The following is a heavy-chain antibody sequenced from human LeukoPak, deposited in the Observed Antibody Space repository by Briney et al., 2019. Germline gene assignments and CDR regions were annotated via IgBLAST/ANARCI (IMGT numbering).Heavy chain of an antibody. CDR2: ISRDDDK. D-gene: IGHD7-27*01. J-gene: IGHJ5*02. CDR1: GFSLSSRGAG. V-gene: IGHV2-5*02. CDR3: AHTGSAHGDDWFDP. Sequence: SGPMWEKPTETLKPTCTFSGFSLSSRGAGEGWSPQPPGKALESLALISRDDDKRYSPSLKSRLSITKDTAKTQVVLTLANLDPVDTATYYCAHTGSAHGDDWFDPWGQGTLVTVSS.